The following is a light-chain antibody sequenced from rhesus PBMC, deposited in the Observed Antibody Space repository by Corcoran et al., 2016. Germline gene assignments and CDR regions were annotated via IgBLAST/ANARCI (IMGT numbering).Light chain of an antibody. CDR2: GAS. V-gene: IGKV3-17*02. CDR3: QQESNWSHS. Sequence: EIVMTQSPATLSLSPGERATLSCRASQSVSSRLAWYQQKPGQAPRLLIYGASSRVTGIPDRFSGSGSGTDFTLTVSSLEPEDVAVYLCQQESNWSHSFGRGTKVEIK. J-gene: IGKJ2*01. CDR1: QSVSSR.